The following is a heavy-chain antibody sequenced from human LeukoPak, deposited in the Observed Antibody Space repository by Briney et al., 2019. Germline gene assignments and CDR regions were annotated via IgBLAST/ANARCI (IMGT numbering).Heavy chain of an antibody. V-gene: IGHV4-59*08. J-gene: IGHJ5*02. CDR2: IYYSGST. CDR3: ARHPNYYDFWSGYEPNWFDP. D-gene: IGHD3-3*01. CDR1: GGSISSYY. Sequence: SETLSLTCTVSGGSISSYYWSWIRQPPGKGLEWIGYIYYSGSTNYNPSLKSRVTISVDTSKNQFSLKLSSVTAADTAVYYCARHPNYYDFWSGYEPNWFDPWGQGTLVTVSS.